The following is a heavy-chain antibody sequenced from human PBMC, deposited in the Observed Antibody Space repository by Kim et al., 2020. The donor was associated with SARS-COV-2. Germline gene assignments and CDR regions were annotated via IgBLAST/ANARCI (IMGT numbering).Heavy chain of an antibody. J-gene: IGHJ6*02. V-gene: IGHV3-30*01. CDR3: ARDRTYQPLHVYYYYYVMDV. D-gene: IGHD2-2*01. Sequence: GRFTISRDNSKKTLYLQMNSLRAEDTAVYYCARDRTYQPLHVYYYYYVMDVWGQGTTVTVSS.